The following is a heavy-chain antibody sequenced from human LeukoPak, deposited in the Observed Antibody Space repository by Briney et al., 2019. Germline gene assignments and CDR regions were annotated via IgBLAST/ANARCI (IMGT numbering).Heavy chain of an antibody. CDR2: IYSDGVT. J-gene: IGHJ5*02. Sequence: GGSLRLSCAASGFIVNSYAMSWVRQAPGKGLAWVSLIYSDGVTQYADSVKGRFTISRDNSKNTLYLQMNSLRDEDTAVYLCARDRAEGKTWVEFDPWGQGTLVTVSS. CDR1: GFIVNSYA. CDR3: ARDRAEGKTWVEFDP. V-gene: IGHV3-66*02.